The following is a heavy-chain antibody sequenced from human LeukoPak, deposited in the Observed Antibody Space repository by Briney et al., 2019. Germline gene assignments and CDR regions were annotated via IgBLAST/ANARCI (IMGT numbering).Heavy chain of an antibody. CDR3: AKDGPPGPAAKRFDY. CDR2: ISGDGGPT. D-gene: IGHD2-2*01. J-gene: IGHJ4*02. CDR1: GFTFDDYA. V-gene: IGHV3-43*02. Sequence: GGSLRLSCAASGFTFDDYAMHWVRPAPGKGLQWVSLISGDGGPTYYADSVKGRFTISRDNSKNSLYLQMNSLRTEDTALYYCAKDGPPGPAAKRFDYWGQGTLVTVSS.